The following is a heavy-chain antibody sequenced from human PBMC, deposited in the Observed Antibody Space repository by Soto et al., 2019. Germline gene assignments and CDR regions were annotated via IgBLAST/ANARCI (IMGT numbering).Heavy chain of an antibody. CDR2: IIPVLSMS. CDR1: VGAFDFYT. V-gene: IGHV1-69*02. Sequence: QVHLEQSGAEVKKPGSPVRVSCKASVGAFDFYTINWLRQAPGQRLEWLGRIIPVLSMSTFAHKFQGRVSXXXDXXTNTAHLVVSSLRSDDTAVYYCATSYGSGSRPFDNWGQGTLGTVSS. D-gene: IGHD3-10*01. CDR3: ATSYGSGSRPFDN. J-gene: IGHJ4*02.